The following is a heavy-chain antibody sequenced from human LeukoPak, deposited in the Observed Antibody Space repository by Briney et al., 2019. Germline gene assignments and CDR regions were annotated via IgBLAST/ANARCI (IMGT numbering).Heavy chain of an antibody. V-gene: IGHV4-59*08. D-gene: IGHD3-10*01. CDR2: IYYSGST. J-gene: IGHJ4*02. CDR3: ARHARYGSGSIYYFDY. CDR1: GGSISSYY. Sequence: SETLSLTCTVSGGSISSYYWSWIQQPPGKGLEWIGYIYYSGSTNYNPSLKSRVTISVDTSKNQFSLKLSSVTAADTAVYYCARHARYGSGSIYYFDYWGQGTLVTVSS.